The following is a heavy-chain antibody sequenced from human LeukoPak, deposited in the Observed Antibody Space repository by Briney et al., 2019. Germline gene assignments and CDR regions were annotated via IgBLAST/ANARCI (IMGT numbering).Heavy chain of an antibody. CDR1: GGSFSGYY. V-gene: IGHV4-34*01. CDR3: ARGSESDWFDP. CDR2: INHSGST. J-gene: IGHJ5*02. Sequence: SETLSLTCAVYGGSFSGYYWSWIRQPPGKGLEWIAEINHSGSTNSNPSLTSRVTISVDTSKNQFSLKLSSVTAADTAVYYCARGSESDWFDPWGQGTLVTVSS.